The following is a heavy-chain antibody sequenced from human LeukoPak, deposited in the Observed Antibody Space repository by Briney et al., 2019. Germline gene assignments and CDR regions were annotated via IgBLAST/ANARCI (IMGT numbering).Heavy chain of an antibody. J-gene: IGHJ4*02. Sequence: GGPLRLSCAASGVTFSSYEMNWVRQAPGKGLEWLSYISSSGSTIFYADSVKGRFTISRDNAKNSLYLQLNSLRAEDTAVYYCARDYRTDYWGQGTLVTVSS. CDR3: ARDYRTDY. CDR2: ISSSGSTI. V-gene: IGHV3-48*03. CDR1: GVTFSSYE. D-gene: IGHD1-14*01.